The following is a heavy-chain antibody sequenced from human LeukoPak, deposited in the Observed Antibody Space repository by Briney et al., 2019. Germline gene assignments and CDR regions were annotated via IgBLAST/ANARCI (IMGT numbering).Heavy chain of an antibody. Sequence: SETLSLTCTVSGGSISSYYWSWIRQPPGKGLEWIGYIYYSGSTNYNPSLKSRVTISVDTSKNQFSLKVSSVTAADTAVYYCARVSMVRGAPDYYFDYWGQGTLVTVSS. CDR2: IYYSGST. V-gene: IGHV4-59*12. D-gene: IGHD3-10*01. J-gene: IGHJ4*02. CDR1: GGSISSYY. CDR3: ARVSMVRGAPDYYFDY.